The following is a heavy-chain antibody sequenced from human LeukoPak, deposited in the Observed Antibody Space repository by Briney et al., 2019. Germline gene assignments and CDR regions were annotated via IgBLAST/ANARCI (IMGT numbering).Heavy chain of an antibody. D-gene: IGHD5-12*01. J-gene: IGHJ5*02. CDR2: INHSGST. CDR3: ARGPTRSWFDP. CDR1: GGSFSGYY. V-gene: IGHV4-34*01. Sequence: TSETLSLTCAVYGGSFSGYYWSWIRQPPGKGLEWIGEINHSGSTNYSPSLKSRVTISVDTSKNQFSLKLSSVTAADTAVYYCARGPTRSWFDPWGQGTLVTVSS.